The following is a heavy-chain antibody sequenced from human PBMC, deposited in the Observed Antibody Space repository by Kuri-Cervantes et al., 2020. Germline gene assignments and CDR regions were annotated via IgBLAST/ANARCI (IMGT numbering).Heavy chain of an antibody. CDR2: MNSDGSNI. V-gene: IGHV3-74*01. CDR1: GFTFSSYW. Sequence: GGSLRLSCAASGFTFSSYWMHWVRQPPGKGLIWISGMNSDGSNIKYADSVKGRFTISRDNAKNTVYLEMNSLRAEDTAVYYCARDQHDYVGYWGQGTLVTVSS. J-gene: IGHJ4*02. CDR3: ARDQHDYVGY.